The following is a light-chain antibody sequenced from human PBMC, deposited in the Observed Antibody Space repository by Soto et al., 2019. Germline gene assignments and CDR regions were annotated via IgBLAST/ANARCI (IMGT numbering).Light chain of an antibody. J-gene: IGKJ1*01. CDR2: AAS. Sequence: DIQMTQSPSTMSEPVGPRVTITRRSSQSISSWLAWYQQKPGKAPNILIYAASSLESGAQSRFRGSGSGTEFTLTISSLQPDEFATYYCQQYNSYRTFGPWPKLDLK. CDR1: QSISSW. CDR3: QQYNSYRT. V-gene: IGKV1-5*01.